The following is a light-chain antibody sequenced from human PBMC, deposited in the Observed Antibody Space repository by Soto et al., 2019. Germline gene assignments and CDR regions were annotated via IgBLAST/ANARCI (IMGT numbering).Light chain of an antibody. J-gene: IGKJ1*01. CDR2: WAS. CDR1: QSVLYSSNNKNY. Sequence: DIVMTQSPDSLAVSLGERATTNCKSSQSVLYSSNNKNYLAWYQQKPGQPPKLLIYWASTRESGVPDRFSGSGSGTDFTLTISSLQAEDVAVYYCHQYYSTPPTFGQGTKVEIK. CDR3: HQYYSTPPT. V-gene: IGKV4-1*01.